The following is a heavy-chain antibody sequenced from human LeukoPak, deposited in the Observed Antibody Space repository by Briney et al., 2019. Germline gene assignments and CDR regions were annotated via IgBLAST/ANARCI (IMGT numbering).Heavy chain of an antibody. CDR1: GFTFSSYE. Sequence: QPGGFLRLSCAASGFTFSSYEMNWVRQAPGKGLVWVSRINSDGSSTSYADSVKGRFTISRDNAKNTLYLQMNSLRAEDTAVYYCARDRGYYYYYMDVWGKGATVTVSS. CDR2: INSDGSST. CDR3: ARDRGYYYYYMDV. J-gene: IGHJ6*03. V-gene: IGHV3-74*01. D-gene: IGHD3-10*01.